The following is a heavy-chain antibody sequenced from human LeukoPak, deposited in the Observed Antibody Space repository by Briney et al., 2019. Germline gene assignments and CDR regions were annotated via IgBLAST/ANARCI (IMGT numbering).Heavy chain of an antibody. V-gene: IGHV3-21*01. CDR3: ASGPRGVVAIY. CDR2: ISSSSSYI. J-gene: IGHJ4*02. CDR1: GFTFSSYS. D-gene: IGHD2-21*01. Sequence: GGSLRLSCAASGFTFSSYSMNWVRQAPGKGLEWVSSISSSSSYIYYADSVKGRFTISRDNAKNSLYLQMNSLRAEDTAVYYCASGPRGVVAIYRGQGTLVTVSS.